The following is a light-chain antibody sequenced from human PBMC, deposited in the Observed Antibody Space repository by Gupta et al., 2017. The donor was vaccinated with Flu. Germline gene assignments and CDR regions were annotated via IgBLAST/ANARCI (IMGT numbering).Light chain of an antibody. CDR2: QDT. Sequence: SYELTQPPSLSVSPGQTASITCSGDKLGDRFAYWFQQKAGQSPVLVIHQDTKRSSGTPDRFSGSNSGNTATLTISGTQTMDEADYYCQAWDSSTAVFGGGTKLIVL. CDR3: QAWDSSTAV. J-gene: IGLJ2*01. CDR1: KLGDRF. V-gene: IGLV3-1*01.